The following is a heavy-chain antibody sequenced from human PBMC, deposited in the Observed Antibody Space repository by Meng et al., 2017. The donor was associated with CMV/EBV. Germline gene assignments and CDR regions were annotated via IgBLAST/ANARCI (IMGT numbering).Heavy chain of an antibody. CDR3: ARGEQLAPFDY. Sequence: PCKASGGTFSSYAISWVRQAPGQGLEWMGGIIPIFGTANYAQKFQGRVTITTDESTSTAYMELSSLRSEDTAVYYCARGEQLAPFDYWGQGTLVTVSS. D-gene: IGHD6-6*01. V-gene: IGHV1-69*05. CDR2: IIPIFGTA. J-gene: IGHJ4*02. CDR1: GGTFSSYA.